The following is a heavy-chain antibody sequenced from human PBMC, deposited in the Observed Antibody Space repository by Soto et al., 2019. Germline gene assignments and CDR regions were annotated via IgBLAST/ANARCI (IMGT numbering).Heavy chain of an antibody. Sequence: GLDLEWLALIYWNDDKRYSPSLKSRLTITKDTSKNQVVLTMTNMDPVDTATYYCALSLYYYDSSYFDYWGQGTLVTVSS. CDR3: ALSLYYYDSSYFDY. J-gene: IGHJ4*02. CDR2: IYWNDDK. D-gene: IGHD3-22*01. V-gene: IGHV2-5*01.